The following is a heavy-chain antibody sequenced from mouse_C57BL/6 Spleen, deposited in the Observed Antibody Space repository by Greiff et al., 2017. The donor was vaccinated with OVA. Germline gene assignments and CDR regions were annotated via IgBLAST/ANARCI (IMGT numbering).Heavy chain of an antibody. CDR3: AKNRAWDSDYAMDY. J-gene: IGHJ4*01. CDR1: GFSLTSYG. V-gene: IGHV2-5*01. D-gene: IGHD4-1*01. CDR2: IWRGGST. Sequence: VKVVESGPGLVQPSQSLSITCTVSGFSLTSYGVHWVRQSPGKGLEWLGVIWRGGSTDYNAAFMSRLSITKDNSKSQVFFKMNSLQADDTAIYYCAKNRAWDSDYAMDYWGQGTSVTVSS.